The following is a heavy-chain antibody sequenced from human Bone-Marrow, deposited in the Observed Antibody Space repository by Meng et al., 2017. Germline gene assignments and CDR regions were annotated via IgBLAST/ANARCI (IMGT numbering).Heavy chain of an antibody. J-gene: IGHJ3*02. V-gene: IGHV3-23*01. CDR2: ISGSGGST. CDR3: AKDPGYSSSWNAFDI. CDR1: GFTFSPYA. Sequence: GESLKISCAASGFTFSPYAMYWVRQAPGKGLEWVSGISGSGGSTNYADSVKGRFTISRDNSKNTLYLQMNSLRAEDTAVYYCAKDPGYSSSWNAFDIWGQGTMVTVSS. D-gene: IGHD6-13*01.